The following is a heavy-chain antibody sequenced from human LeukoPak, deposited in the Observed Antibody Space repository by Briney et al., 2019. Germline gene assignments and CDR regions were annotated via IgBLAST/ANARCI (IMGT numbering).Heavy chain of an antibody. J-gene: IGHJ3*02. D-gene: IGHD1-26*01. CDR3: AKDPYSGSPLNAFDI. Sequence: PGGSLRLSCAASGFTFSSYAMHWVRQAPGKGLEWVAVISYDGSNKYYADSVKGRFTISRDNSKNTLYLQMNSLRAEDTAVYYCAKDPYSGSPLNAFDIWGQGTMVTVSS. CDR2: ISYDGSNK. V-gene: IGHV3-30-3*01. CDR1: GFTFSSYA.